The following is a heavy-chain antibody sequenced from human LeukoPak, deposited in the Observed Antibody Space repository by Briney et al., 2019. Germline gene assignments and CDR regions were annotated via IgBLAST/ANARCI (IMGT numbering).Heavy chain of an antibody. J-gene: IGHJ5*02. CDR2: IYYSGST. V-gene: IGHV4-39*01. CDR1: GGSISSSSYY. Sequence: PSETLSLTCTVSGGSISSSSYYWGWIRQPPGKGLEWIGSIYYSGSTYYNPSLKSQVTISVDTSKNQFSLKLTSVTAADTAVYFSASEVPGVREEHNWFDPWGQGTLVTVSS. CDR3: ASEVPGVREEHNWFDP. D-gene: IGHD7-27*01.